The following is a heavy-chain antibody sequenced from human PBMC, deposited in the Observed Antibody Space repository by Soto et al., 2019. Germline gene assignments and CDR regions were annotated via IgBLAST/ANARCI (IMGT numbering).Heavy chain of an antibody. CDR2: IYYSGST. D-gene: IGHD3-10*01. CDR3: ARLSIPNYYGSGSYY. V-gene: IGHV4-39*01. Sequence: SETLSLTCTVSGGSISSSSYYWGWIRQPPGKGLEWIGSIYYSGSTYYNPSLKSRVTISVDTSKNQFSLKLSSVTAADTAVYYCARLSIPNYYGSGSYYWGQGTLVTVSS. CDR1: GGSISSSSYY. J-gene: IGHJ4*02.